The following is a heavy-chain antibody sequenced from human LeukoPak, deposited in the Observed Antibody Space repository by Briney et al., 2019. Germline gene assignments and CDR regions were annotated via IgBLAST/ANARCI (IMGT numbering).Heavy chain of an antibody. CDR3: AKGWMGYYYGMDV. Sequence: GSTYYAGSVKGRFTISRDNSKNTLYLQMSSPRAEDTAVYYCAKGWMGYYYGMDVWGQGTTVSVS. CDR2: GST. J-gene: IGHJ6*02. V-gene: IGHV3-23*01. D-gene: IGHD5-12*01.